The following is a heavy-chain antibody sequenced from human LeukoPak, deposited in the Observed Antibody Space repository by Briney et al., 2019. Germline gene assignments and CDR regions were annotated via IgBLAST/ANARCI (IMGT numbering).Heavy chain of an antibody. Sequence: SETLSLTCTVSGASISSSYWTWIRQPPGKGLEWIGYISYSGATNYNPSLESRITISVDTSENQFSLKLDSVTAADTAVYYCARGANFYYYGMDVWGQGTTVTVSS. D-gene: IGHD4/OR15-4a*01. CDR1: GASISSSY. V-gene: IGHV4-59*01. CDR3: ARGANFYYYGMDV. J-gene: IGHJ6*02. CDR2: ISYSGAT.